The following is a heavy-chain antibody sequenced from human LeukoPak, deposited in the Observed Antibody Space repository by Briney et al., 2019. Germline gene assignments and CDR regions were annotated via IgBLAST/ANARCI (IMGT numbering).Heavy chain of an antibody. Sequence: PSETLSLTCTVSGGSISSSSYYWGWIRQPPGKGLEWIGSIYYSGSTHYNPSLKSRVTISVDTSKNQFSLKLSSVTAADTAVYYCARENRIHGITGTTSGKLVKNWFDPWGQGTLVTVSS. V-gene: IGHV4-39*07. CDR3: ARENRIHGITGTTSGKLVKNWFDP. CDR2: IYYSGST. CDR1: GGSISSSSYY. J-gene: IGHJ5*02. D-gene: IGHD1-20*01.